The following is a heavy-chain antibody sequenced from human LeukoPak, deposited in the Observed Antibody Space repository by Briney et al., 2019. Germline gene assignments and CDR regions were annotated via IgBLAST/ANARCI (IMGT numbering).Heavy chain of an antibody. CDR2: INHSGST. J-gene: IGHJ6*02. D-gene: IGHD5-18*01. CDR1: GESFSGYY. V-gene: IGHV4-34*01. CDR3: ARGYSYGYGYYYYGMDV. Sequence: SETLSLTCAVYGESFSGYYWSWIRQPPEKGMEWIGEINHSGSTNYNPSLKSRVTISVDTSKNQFSLKLSSVTAADTAVYYCARGYSYGYGYYYYGMDVWGQGTTVTVSS.